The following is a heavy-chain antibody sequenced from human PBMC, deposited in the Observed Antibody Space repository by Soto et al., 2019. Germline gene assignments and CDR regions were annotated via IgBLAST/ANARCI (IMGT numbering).Heavy chain of an antibody. D-gene: IGHD5-12*01. V-gene: IGHV4-34*01. Sequence: QVQLQQWGAGLLKPSETLSLTCVVYGGSLSGYYWCWIRQPPGKGLEWIGEIKDGGLTNYSPSLKSRATISVDRPKNQFSLKLHSVTAADTAVYYCARGQEGVVATHWDQGALVTVSS. J-gene: IGHJ4*02. CDR3: ARGQEGVVATH. CDR1: GGSLSGYY. CDR2: IKDGGLT.